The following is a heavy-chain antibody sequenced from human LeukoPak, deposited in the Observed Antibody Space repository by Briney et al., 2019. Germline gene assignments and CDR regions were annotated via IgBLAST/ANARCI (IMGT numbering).Heavy chain of an antibody. V-gene: IGHV1-69*05. CDR3: AKVTMVRGVENYYMDV. J-gene: IGHJ6*03. CDR1: GGTFSSYA. D-gene: IGHD3-10*01. Sequence: SVKVSCKASGGTFSSYAISLVRQAPGQGLEWMGGIIPIFGTANYAQKFQGRVTITTDESTSTAYMELSSLRSEDTAVYYCAKVTMVRGVENYYMDVWGKGTTVTVSS. CDR2: IIPIFGTA.